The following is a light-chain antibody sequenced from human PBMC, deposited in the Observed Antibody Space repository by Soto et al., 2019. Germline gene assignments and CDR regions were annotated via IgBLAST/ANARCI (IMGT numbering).Light chain of an antibody. V-gene: IGLV2-14*01. CDR1: RDDIGAYDY. CDR2: EVT. Sequence: LTHPASVSWSPGQSITISCAGTRDDIGAYDYVSWYQQHPGNAPKLLVYEVTNRPSGVSDRFSGSKSGNTASLTISGLQAEDEADYYCNSYTNSSAVVFGGGTKVTVL. J-gene: IGLJ2*01. CDR3: NSYTNSSAVV.